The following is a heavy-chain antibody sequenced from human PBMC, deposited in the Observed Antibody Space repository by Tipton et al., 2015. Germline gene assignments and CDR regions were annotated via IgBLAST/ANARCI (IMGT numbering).Heavy chain of an antibody. CDR1: GFTFSSYA. Sequence: SLRLSCVVSGFTFSSYAMSWVRQAPGKGLEWVSSVSGSGGSTYSADSMKGRFTISRDNSENTLYLQMNSLRAEDTAVYYCAKAGPNDYGDYPVGRNSYYLDFWGQGTLVTVSS. CDR3: AKAGPNDYGDYPVGRNSYYLDF. V-gene: IGHV3-23*01. CDR2: VSGSGGST. J-gene: IGHJ4*02. D-gene: IGHD4-17*01.